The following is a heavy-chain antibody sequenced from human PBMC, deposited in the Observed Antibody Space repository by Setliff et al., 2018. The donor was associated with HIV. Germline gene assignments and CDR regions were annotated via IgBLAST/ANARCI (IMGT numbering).Heavy chain of an antibody. J-gene: IGHJ4*02. CDR1: GYTFTDYF. V-gene: IGHV1-2*02. CDR2: ISPQNGDR. D-gene: IGHD7-27*01. CDR3: ARQLSNSLDY. Sequence: GASVKVSCKSSGYTFTDYFMHWVRQAPGQGLEWMGWISPQNGDRKIPQRFRGRVTMTRDTSISTVYIELSGLTSDDTAVYSCARQLSNSLDYWGQGTLVTVSS.